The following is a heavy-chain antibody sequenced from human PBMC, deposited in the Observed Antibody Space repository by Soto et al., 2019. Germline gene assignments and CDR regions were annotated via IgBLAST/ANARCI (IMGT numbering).Heavy chain of an antibody. V-gene: IGHV3-30*18. CDR2: ISYDGSNK. J-gene: IGHJ6*02. CDR1: GFTLITYA. CDR3: AKDLLRPGRAYGMDV. Sequence: QVQLVESGGAGFNLGSPRKPPCQPPGFTLITYACHWAAQPPGKGLEWVAVISYDGSNKYYADSVKGRFTISRDNSKNTLYLQMNSLRAEDTAVYYCAKDLLRPGRAYGMDVWGQGTTVTVSS.